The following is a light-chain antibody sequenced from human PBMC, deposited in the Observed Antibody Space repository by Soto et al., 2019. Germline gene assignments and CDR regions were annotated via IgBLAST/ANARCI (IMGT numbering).Light chain of an antibody. CDR2: VVS. Sequence: QSALTQPASVPGSPGQSMTITCTGTSSDVGGYKYVSWYQQHPGKAPKLLIYVVSNRPSGVSNRFSGSKAGNTASLTISGLRAEDEADYYCSSYTTTSTYLFGTGTKVTVL. CDR1: SSDVGGYKY. V-gene: IGLV2-14*01. J-gene: IGLJ1*01. CDR3: SSYTTTSTYL.